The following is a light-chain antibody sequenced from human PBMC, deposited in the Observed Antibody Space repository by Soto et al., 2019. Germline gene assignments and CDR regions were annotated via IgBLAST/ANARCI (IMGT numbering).Light chain of an antibody. CDR1: SSDVGGYNY. CDR2: DVS. Sequence: QSVLTQPASVSGSPGQSITISCTGTSSDVGGYNYVSWYQQHPGKAPKLMIYDVSNRPSGVSNRFSGSKSGNTASLTISGLQAEVEADYYCSSYTSGSTLVFGGGTQLTVL. J-gene: IGLJ2*01. CDR3: SSYTSGSTLV. V-gene: IGLV2-14*01.